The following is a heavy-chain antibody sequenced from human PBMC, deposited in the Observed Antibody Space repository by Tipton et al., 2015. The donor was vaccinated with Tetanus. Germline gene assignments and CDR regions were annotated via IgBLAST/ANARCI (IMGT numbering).Heavy chain of an antibody. CDR3: ARHLYGYWFDP. V-gene: IGHV4-39*01. J-gene: IGHJ5*02. D-gene: IGHD3-10*01. Sequence: TLSLTCNVSGGSISSTPYYWGWIRQPPGKRLEWIGSIYYRGSPYYNPSLKSRLAISVDMSNNQFSLNLTSVTAADTAVYYCARHLYGYWFDPWGQGALVTVSS. CDR2: IYYRGSP. CDR1: GGSISSTPYY.